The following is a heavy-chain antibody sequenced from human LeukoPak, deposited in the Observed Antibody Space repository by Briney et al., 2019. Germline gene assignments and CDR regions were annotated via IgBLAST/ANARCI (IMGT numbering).Heavy chain of an antibody. V-gene: IGHV4-59*08. CDR3: ARHKQQPNFDY. CDR2: IYYSGST. J-gene: IGHJ4*02. CDR1: GGSISSYY. Sequence: PSETPSLTCTVSGGSISSYYWSWIRQPPGKGLEWIGYIYYSGSTNYNPSLKSRVTISVDTSKNQFSLKLSSVTAADTAVYYCARHKQQPNFDYWGQGTLVTVSS. D-gene: IGHD6-13*01.